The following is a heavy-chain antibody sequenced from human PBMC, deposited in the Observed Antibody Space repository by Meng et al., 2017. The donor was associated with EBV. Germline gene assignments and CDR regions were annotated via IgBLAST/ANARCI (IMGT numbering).Heavy chain of an antibody. CDR2: INVGVGYT. CDR3: ARVGIAVAGTGDY. J-gene: IGHJ4*02. CDR1: GYAFTSYI. V-gene: IGHV1-3*01. D-gene: IGHD6-19*01. Sequence: QCQLVQSGAEGKNPGASVKVSCKASGYAFTSYILHWVRQAPGQRLEWMGWINVGVGYTKYSQKFQGRVTISSDTSISTAYMELSRLRSDDTAVYYCARVGIAVAGTGDYWGQGTLVTVSS.